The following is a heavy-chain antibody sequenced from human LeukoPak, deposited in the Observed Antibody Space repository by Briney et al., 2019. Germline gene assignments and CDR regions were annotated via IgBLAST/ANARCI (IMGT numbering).Heavy chain of an antibody. CDR2: ISSTGNTI. V-gene: IGHV3-48*03. CDR1: GFTFSSFE. D-gene: IGHD3-10*01. J-gene: IGHJ4*02. Sequence: GGSLRLSCATSGFTFSSFEMNWVRQAPGKGLEWVSYISSTGNTIYYADSVKGRFTISRDNAKSSLYLRMNSLRAEDAAVYYCARDSSGNFIPDYFDYWGQGTLVTVSS. CDR3: ARDSSGNFIPDYFDY.